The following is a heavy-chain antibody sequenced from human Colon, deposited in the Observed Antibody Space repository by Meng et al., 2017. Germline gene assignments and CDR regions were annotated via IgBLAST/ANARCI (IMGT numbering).Heavy chain of an antibody. CDR2: MKSNVDGGTV. V-gene: IGHV3-15*01. CDR3: SDHVDY. CDR1: GFTFSNAW. J-gene: IGHJ4*01. Sequence: GGSLRLSCAASGFTFSNAWMTWVRQAPGKGLEWIGRMKSNVDGGTVDYAAAVKGRFFISRDDSENTFYLQMNNLKTEDTAVYYCSDHVDYWGHGTLVTVSS. D-gene: IGHD1-14*01.